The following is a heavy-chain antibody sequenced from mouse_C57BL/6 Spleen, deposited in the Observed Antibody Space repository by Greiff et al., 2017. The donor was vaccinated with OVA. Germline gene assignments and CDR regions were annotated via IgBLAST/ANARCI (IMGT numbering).Heavy chain of an antibody. CDR1: GYTFTSYW. CDR3: ATRCYVGYGRDY. J-gene: IGHJ2*01. CDR2: IDPSDSYT. D-gene: IGHD2-3*01. V-gene: IGHV1-69*01. Sequence: QVQLQQPGAELVMPGASVKLSCKASGYTFTSYWMHWVKQRPGQGLEWIGEIDPSDSYTNYNQKFKGKSTLTVDKSSSTAYMQLSSLTSEDSAVYDCATRCYVGYGRDYGGQGTTLTVSS.